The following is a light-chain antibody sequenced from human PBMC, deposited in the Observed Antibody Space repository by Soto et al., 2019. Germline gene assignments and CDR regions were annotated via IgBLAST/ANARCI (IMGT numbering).Light chain of an antibody. Sequence: EILLTQSPCTLPLSPGERATLSCRASQSVSNKYLAWYQQKPGQAPRLLIYGASNRATGIPERFSGSGSGTEFTLTISSLQSEDFEVYYCQQYNNWPRTFGQGTKVDIK. V-gene: IGKV3D-15*01. CDR2: GAS. J-gene: IGKJ1*01. CDR3: QQYNNWPRT. CDR1: QSVSNKY.